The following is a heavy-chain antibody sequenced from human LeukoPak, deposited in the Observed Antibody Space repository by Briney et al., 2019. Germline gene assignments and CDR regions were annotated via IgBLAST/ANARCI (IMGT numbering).Heavy chain of an antibody. V-gene: IGHV3-30-3*01. CDR1: GFTFSSYA. Sequence: GGSLRLSCAASGFTFSSYAMHWVRQAPGKGLEWEAVISYDGSNKYYADSVKGRFTISRDNAKNSLYLQMNSLRAEDTAVYYCAIAFIYGSFDYWGQGTLVTVSS. J-gene: IGHJ4*02. CDR3: AIAFIYGSFDY. D-gene: IGHD3-10*01. CDR2: ISYDGSNK.